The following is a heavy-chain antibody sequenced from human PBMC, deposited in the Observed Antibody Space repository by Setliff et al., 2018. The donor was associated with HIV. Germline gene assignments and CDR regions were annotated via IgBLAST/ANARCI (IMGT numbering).Heavy chain of an antibody. D-gene: IGHD3-22*01. J-gene: IGHJ4*02. CDR3: ARDFVHLTNYYDSDRYVY. CDR2: IYHSGGT. V-gene: IGHV4-38-2*02. Sequence: KPSETLSLTCAVSGYSISSGYYWGWIRQPPGKGLQWIGSIYHSGGTCYNPSLKSRVTMSVDTSKNQFSLKLTSVTAADTAVYYCARDFVHLTNYYDSDRYVYWGQGTLVTVSS. CDR1: GYSISSGYY.